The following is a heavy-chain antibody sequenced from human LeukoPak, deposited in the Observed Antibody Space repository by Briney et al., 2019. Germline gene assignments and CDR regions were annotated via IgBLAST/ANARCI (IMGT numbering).Heavy chain of an antibody. CDR2: ISSSGSTI. J-gene: IGHJ4*02. CDR3: AREWSGYYSFDY. V-gene: IGHV3-11*04. D-gene: IGHD3-3*01. Sequence: GGSLRLSCAASGFTFSDYYMSWIRQAPGKGLEWVSYISSSGSTIYYADSVKGRFTISRDNAKNSLYLQTNSLRAEDTAVYCCAREWSGYYSFDYWGQGTLVTVSS. CDR1: GFTFSDYY.